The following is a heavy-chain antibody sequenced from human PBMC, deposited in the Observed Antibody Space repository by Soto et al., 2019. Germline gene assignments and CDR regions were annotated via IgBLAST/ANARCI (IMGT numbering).Heavy chain of an antibody. V-gene: IGHV1-8*01. J-gene: IGHJ5*02. CDR2: MNPNSGNT. Sequence: QVQLVQSGAEVKKPGASVKVSCKASGYTFTSYDINWVRQATGQGLEWMGWMNPNSGNTGYAQKFQGRXXMXRXXSISTAYMELSSLRSEDTAVYYCARGDRSGCRFDPWGQGTLVTVSS. D-gene: IGHD6-19*01. CDR1: GYTFTSYD. CDR3: ARGDRSGCRFDP.